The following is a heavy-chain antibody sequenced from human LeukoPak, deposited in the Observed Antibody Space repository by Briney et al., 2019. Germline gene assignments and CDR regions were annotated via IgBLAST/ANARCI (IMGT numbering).Heavy chain of an antibody. D-gene: IGHD1-26*01. CDR2: MWYDGTRG. J-gene: IGHJ4*02. CDR1: GFSLSTHG. Sequence: GGSLRLSCAASGFSLSTHGMHWVRQAPGKGLERVAGMWYDGTRGDYADSVKGRFTISRDLSKNTLNLQMNSLRVEDTAMFYCARDLSYGSLDFRGQGTLVTVSS. V-gene: IGHV3-33*01. CDR3: ARDLSYGSLDF.